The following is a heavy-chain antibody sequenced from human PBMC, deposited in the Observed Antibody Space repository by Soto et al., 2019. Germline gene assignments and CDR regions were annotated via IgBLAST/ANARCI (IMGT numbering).Heavy chain of an antibody. V-gene: IGHV5-51*01. Sequence: GDSLKISCKGSGYSFTSYWIGWVRQMPGKGLEWMGIIYPGDSDTRYSPSFQGQVTISADKSISTAYLQWSSLKASDTAMYYCARHNHVDIVATIPDYWGQGPLVTNSS. CDR3: ARHNHVDIVATIPDY. CDR1: GYSFTSYW. J-gene: IGHJ4*02. CDR2: IYPGDSDT. D-gene: IGHD5-12*01.